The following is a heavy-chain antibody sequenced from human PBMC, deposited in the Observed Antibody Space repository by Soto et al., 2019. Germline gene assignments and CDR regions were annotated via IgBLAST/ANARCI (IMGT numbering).Heavy chain of an antibody. CDR1: GGSISSYY. CDR2: IYYSGST. D-gene: IGHD3-9*01. Sequence: PSETLSLTCTVSGGSISSYYWSWIRQPPGKGLEWIGYIYYSGSTNYNPSLKSRVTISVDTSKNQFSLKLSSVTAADTAVYYCARASPYDILTGYYGGYFDYWGQGTLVTVSS. CDR3: ARASPYDILTGYYGGYFDY. J-gene: IGHJ4*02. V-gene: IGHV4-59*01.